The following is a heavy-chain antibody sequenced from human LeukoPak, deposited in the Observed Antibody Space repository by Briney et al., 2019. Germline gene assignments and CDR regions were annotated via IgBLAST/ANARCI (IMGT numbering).Heavy chain of an antibody. V-gene: IGHV3-30*02. Sequence: GGSLRLSCAASGFTFSSYGMHWVRQAPGKGLEWVAFIRYDGSNKYYADSVKGRFNISRDNSKNTLYLQMNSLRPEDTAVYYCAKVEHDDAGGWPLDAFDIWGQGTMVTVSS. J-gene: IGHJ3*02. CDR2: IRYDGSNK. CDR1: GFTFSSYG. D-gene: IGHD2-8*02. CDR3: AKVEHDDAGGWPLDAFDI.